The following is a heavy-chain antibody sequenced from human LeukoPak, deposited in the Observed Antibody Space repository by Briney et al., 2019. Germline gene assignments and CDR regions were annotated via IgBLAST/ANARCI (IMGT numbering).Heavy chain of an antibody. V-gene: IGHV3-21*04. J-gene: IGHJ4*02. Sequence: PGGSLRLSCAASGFTFSSYSMNWVRQAPGKGLEWVSSISSSSSYIYYADSVKGRFTISRDNSKNTLYLQMNSLRAEDTAVYYCAKDFQQLEYYFDYWGQGTLVTVSS. CDR1: GFTFSSYS. D-gene: IGHD6-13*01. CDR3: AKDFQQLEYYFDY. CDR2: ISSSSSYI.